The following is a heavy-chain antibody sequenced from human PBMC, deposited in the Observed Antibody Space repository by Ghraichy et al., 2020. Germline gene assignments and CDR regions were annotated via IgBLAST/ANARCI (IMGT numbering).Heavy chain of an antibody. Sequence: ASVKVSCKVSGYTLTELSMHWVRQAPGKGLEWMGGFDPEDGETIYAQKFQGRVTMTEDTSTDTAYMELSSLRSEDTAVYYCATDRYCSSTSCSSNYYYGMDVWGQGTTVTVSS. CDR2: FDPEDGET. J-gene: IGHJ6*02. D-gene: IGHD2-2*01. CDR1: GYTLTELS. CDR3: ATDRYCSSTSCSSNYYYGMDV. V-gene: IGHV1-24*01.